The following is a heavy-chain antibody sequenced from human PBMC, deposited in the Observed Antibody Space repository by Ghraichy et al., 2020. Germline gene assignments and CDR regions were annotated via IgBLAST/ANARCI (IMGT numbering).Heavy chain of an antibody. CDR3: ARGFRPDAATTEFDY. V-gene: IGHV3-20*04. CDR1: GFIFDDYG. CDR2: INWSGGST. Sequence: SVKVSCAASGFIFDDYGMSWVRQLPGRGLEWVSGINWSGGSTDYADSVKGRFTISRDNAKSSLYLQMNSLRADDTAFYYCARGFRPDAATTEFDYWGQGTLVTVSS. D-gene: IGHD2-15*01. J-gene: IGHJ4*02.